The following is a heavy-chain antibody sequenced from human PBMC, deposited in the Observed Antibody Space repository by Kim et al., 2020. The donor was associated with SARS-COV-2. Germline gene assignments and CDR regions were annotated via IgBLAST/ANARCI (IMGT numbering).Heavy chain of an antibody. CDR3: ARDRAAAEQSRGRSNWFDP. CDR2: ISSSSSTI. V-gene: IGHV3-48*02. CDR1: GFTFSSYS. D-gene: IGHD6-13*01. J-gene: IGHJ5*02. Sequence: GSLRLSCVASGFTFSSYSMNWVRQAPGKGLEWVSYISSSSSTIYYADSVKGRFTISRDNAKNSLYLQMNSLRDEDTAVYYCARDRAAAEQSRGRSNWFDPWGQGTLVTVSS.